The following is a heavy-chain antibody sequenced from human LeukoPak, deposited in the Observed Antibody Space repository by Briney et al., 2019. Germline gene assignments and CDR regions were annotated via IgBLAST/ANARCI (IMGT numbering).Heavy chain of an antibody. CDR1: GGSISSNSYY. CDR3: AAEKNTYYDFWSGYYTNWFDP. J-gene: IGHJ5*02. CDR2: IYYSGST. D-gene: IGHD3-3*01. Sequence: SENLSLTCTVSGGSISSNSYYWGWIRQPPGKGLEWIGSIYYSGSTYYNPSLKSRVTISVDTSKNQFSLKLSSVTAADTAVYYCAAEKNTYYDFWSGYYTNWFDPWGQGTLVTVSS. V-gene: IGHV4-39*01.